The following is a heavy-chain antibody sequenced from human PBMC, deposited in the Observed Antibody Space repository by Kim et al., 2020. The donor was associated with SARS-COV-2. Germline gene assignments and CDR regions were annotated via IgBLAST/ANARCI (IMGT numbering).Heavy chain of an antibody. Sequence: SVKVSCKASGGTFSSYAISWVRQAPGQGLEWMGGIIPIFGTANYAQKFQGRVTITADESTSTAYMELSSLRSEDTAVYYCARALIYCGGDCQHYYFDYWGQGTLVTVSS. J-gene: IGHJ4*02. CDR1: GGTFSSYA. V-gene: IGHV1-69*13. CDR2: IIPIFGTA. CDR3: ARALIYCGGDCQHYYFDY. D-gene: IGHD2-21*02.